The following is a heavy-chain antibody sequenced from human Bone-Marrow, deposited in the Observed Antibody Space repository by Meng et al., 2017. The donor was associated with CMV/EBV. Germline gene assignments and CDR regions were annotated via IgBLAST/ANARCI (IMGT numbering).Heavy chain of an antibody. Sequence: GESLKISCAASGFTFSTYGIHWVRQAPGKGLEWVAFIRYDGSNKCYVDSVKGRFTISRDNSKNTLYLQMNSLRAEDTAVYYCAEDRIKRMTTGFDYWGQGTLVTVSS. V-gene: IGHV3-30*02. D-gene: IGHD4-11*01. J-gene: IGHJ4*02. CDR2: IRYDGSNK. CDR3: AEDRIKRMTTGFDY. CDR1: GFTFSTYG.